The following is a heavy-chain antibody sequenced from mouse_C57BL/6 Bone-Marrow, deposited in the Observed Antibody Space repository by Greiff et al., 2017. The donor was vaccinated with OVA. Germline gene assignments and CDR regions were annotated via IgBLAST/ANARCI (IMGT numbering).Heavy chain of an antibody. Sequence: EVKLVESGGGLVQPGGSLKLSCAASGFTFSDYYMYWVRQTPEKRLEWVAYISNGGGSTYYPDTVKGRFTISRDNAKNTLYLQMSRLKSEDTAMYYCARHGRYYGSSPYAMDYWGQGTSVTVSS. J-gene: IGHJ4*01. CDR1: GFTFSDYY. V-gene: IGHV5-12*01. D-gene: IGHD1-1*01. CDR3: ARHGRYYGSSPYAMDY. CDR2: ISNGGGST.